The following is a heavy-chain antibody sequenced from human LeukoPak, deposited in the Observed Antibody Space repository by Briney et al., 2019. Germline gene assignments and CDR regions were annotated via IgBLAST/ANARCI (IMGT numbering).Heavy chain of an antibody. V-gene: IGHV3-30*18. D-gene: IGHD3-10*01. CDR2: IPHDGRNK. CDR1: GFTFSSYG. CDR3: AKDWGSDFASGSSYFDY. Sequence: PGGSLRLSCAASGFTFSSYGMHWVRQAPGKGLEWVATIPHDGRNKYYADSVKGRFTISRDNSKNTLFLQMNSLRAEDTAVYYCAKDWGSDFASGSSYFDYWGQGTLVTVSS. J-gene: IGHJ4*02.